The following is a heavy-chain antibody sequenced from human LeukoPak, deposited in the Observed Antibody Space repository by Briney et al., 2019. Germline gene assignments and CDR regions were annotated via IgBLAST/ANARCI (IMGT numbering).Heavy chain of an antibody. Sequence: GGSLRLSCAASGFIFSSYVMSWVRQAPGKGLEWVSTISNSDGSTYYADSVKGRFSISRDNAENTLYLQMNSLRADDTAVYYCAKATGYLLWGQGTLVTVSS. J-gene: IGHJ4*02. CDR1: GFIFSSYV. CDR3: AKATGYLL. CDR2: ISNSDGST. D-gene: IGHD1-14*01. V-gene: IGHV3-23*01.